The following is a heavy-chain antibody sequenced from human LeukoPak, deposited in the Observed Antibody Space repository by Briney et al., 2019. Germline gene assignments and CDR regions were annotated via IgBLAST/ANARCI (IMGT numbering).Heavy chain of an antibody. CDR3: LRAPSNSWFGY. Sequence: AASVKVSCKASGYTFTGYYMHWVRQAPGQGLEWMGWINPNSGDTNYAQKFQGRVTMPRNTSITTAYMELSSLRSDDTAVYYCLRAPSNSWFGYWGQGTLVTVSS. V-gene: IGHV1-2*02. CDR1: GYTFTGYY. J-gene: IGHJ4*02. CDR2: INPNSGDT. D-gene: IGHD6-13*01.